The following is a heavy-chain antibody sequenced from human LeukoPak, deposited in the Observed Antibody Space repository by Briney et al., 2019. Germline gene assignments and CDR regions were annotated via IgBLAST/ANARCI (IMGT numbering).Heavy chain of an antibody. V-gene: IGHV3-9*01. CDR2: ISWNSDTT. D-gene: IGHD3-10*01. J-gene: IGHJ4*02. CDR1: GFTFDDFA. CDR3: AKAPHYYTSATYWDYFEN. Sequence: PGGSLRLSCAASGFTFDDFAMDWVRQSPGKGLEWVSGISWNSDTTAYADSVKGRFTISRDNANKSLYLLMNSLRSEDTAFYYCAKAPHYYTSATYWDYFENWGQGSLVTVSS.